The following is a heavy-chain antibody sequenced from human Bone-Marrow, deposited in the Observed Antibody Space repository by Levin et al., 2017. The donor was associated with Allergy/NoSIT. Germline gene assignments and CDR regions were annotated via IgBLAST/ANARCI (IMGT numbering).Heavy chain of an antibody. V-gene: IGHV3-33*01. CDR1: GFTFSSYG. Sequence: GGSLRLSCAASGFTFSSYGMHWVRQAPGKGLEWVAVIWYDGSSKYYADSVKGRFTISRDNSKNTLYLQMNSLRAEDTAVYYCARDPGPESRSWCHRLSYYYYGMDVWGQGTTVTVS. J-gene: IGHJ6*02. CDR2: IWYDGSSK. D-gene: IGHD6-13*01. CDR3: ARDPGPESRSWCHRLSYYYYGMDV.